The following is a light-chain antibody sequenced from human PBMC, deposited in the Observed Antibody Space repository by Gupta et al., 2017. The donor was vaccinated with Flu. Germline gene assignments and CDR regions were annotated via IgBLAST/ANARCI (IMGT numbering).Light chain of an antibody. V-gene: IGLV1-44*01. CDR1: NSNIGNHP. CDR3: ATWDDSLNGV. J-gene: IGLJ3*02. Sequence: QRVTISCSGSNSNIGNHPVNWYQQLPGTAPKLLMYSNNERPSGVSDRFSGSKSGTSASLAISGLQSEDEADYYCATWDDSLNGVFGGGTKMTVI. CDR2: SNN.